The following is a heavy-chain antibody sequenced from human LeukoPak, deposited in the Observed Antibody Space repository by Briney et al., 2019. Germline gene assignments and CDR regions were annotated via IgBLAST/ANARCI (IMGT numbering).Heavy chain of an antibody. J-gene: IGHJ6*03. D-gene: IGHD3-9*01. V-gene: IGHV1-18*01. CDR1: GYTFTSYG. CDR3: ARVSLVNYYYYYMDV. CDR2: ISAYNGNT. Sequence: ASVKVSCKASGYTFTSYGISWVRQAPGQGLEWMGWISAYNGNTNYAQKLQGRVTMTTDTSTSTAYMERRSLRSDDTAVYYCARVSLVNYYYYYMDVWGKGTTVTVSS.